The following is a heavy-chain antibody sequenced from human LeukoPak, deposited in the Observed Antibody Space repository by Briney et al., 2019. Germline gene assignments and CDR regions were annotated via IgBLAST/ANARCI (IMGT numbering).Heavy chain of an antibody. CDR1: GFTFNSYW. V-gene: IGHV3-7*03. D-gene: IGHD6-13*01. CDR2: INQDGSEK. J-gene: IGHJ4*02. CDR3: AKGTSYASSWYSSNDY. Sequence: PGGSLRLSCAASGFTFNSYWMSWVRQAPGKGLEWVANINQDGSEKHYVDSVKGRFTISRDNAKNSLYLQMSSLRVEDTAFYYCAKGTSYASSWYSSNDYWGQGTLVTVSS.